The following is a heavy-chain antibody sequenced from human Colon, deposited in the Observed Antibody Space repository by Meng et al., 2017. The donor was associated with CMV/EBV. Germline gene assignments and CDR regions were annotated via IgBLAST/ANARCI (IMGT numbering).Heavy chain of an antibody. V-gene: IGHV2-5*02. CDR3: VQRHSSSTGEVH. D-gene: IGHD6-6*01. J-gene: IGHJ4*02. CDR1: GFSLSTTTVS. CDR2: IHGDDTN. Sequence: QMTSKESVPTRGKPPPTLTLTFSFSGFSLSTTTVSVGWIRQPPGKALEWLALIHGDDTNEYNPSLSNRLTVTRDTSKNQVFLTLTNVDPVDTGTYYCVQRHSSSTGEVHWGQGTLVTVSS.